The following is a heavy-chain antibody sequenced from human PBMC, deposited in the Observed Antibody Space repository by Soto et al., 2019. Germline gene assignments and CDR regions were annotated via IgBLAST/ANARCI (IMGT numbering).Heavy chain of an antibody. CDR2: IFHSGST. D-gene: IGHD5-12*01. CDR1: GGSIIRSNW. J-gene: IGHJ4*02. Sequence: SETLSLTCAVSGGSIIRSNWWSWVRQPPGKGLEWIGEIFHSGSTNYNPSLKSRVTMSVDKSKNQLSLNLNSVTAADTAVYYCARAYAYNYVRYLFDFWGQGALVTVSS. V-gene: IGHV4-4*02. CDR3: ARAYAYNYVRYLFDF.